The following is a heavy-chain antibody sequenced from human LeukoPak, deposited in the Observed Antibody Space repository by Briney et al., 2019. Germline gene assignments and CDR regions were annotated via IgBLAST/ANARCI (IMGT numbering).Heavy chain of an antibody. CDR3: ARGGVYCGGDCYSGLSY. CDR1: GGSISSYH. Sequence: PSETLSLTCTVSGGSISSYHWSWIRQPAGKGLEWIGRIYTSGSTNYNPSLKSRVTMSVDTSKNQFSLKLSSVTAADTAVYYCARGGVYCGGDCYSGLSYWGQGTLVTVSS. CDR2: IYTSGST. D-gene: IGHD2-21*02. J-gene: IGHJ4*02. V-gene: IGHV4-4*07.